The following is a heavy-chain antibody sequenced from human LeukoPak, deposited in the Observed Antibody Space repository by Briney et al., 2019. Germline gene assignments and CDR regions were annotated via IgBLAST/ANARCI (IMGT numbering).Heavy chain of an antibody. CDR3: AREGVTTVTTSFDY. Sequence: PSETLSLTCTVSGGSISSYYWSWIRQPPGKGLEWIGDIYYSGSTNYNPSLKSRVTISVDTSKNQFSLKLSSVTAADTAVYYCAREGVTTVTTSFDYWGQGTLVTVSS. V-gene: IGHV4-59*12. J-gene: IGHJ4*02. D-gene: IGHD4-17*01. CDR1: GGSISSYY. CDR2: IYYSGST.